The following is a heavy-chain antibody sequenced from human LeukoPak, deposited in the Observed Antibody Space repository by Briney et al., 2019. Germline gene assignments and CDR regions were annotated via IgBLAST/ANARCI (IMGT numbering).Heavy chain of an antibody. CDR3: ARDRSRPNPLFDY. CDR2: VDYSGTT. V-gene: IGHV4-59*12. D-gene: IGHD6-13*01. Sequence: SETLSLTCTVSTGSINSYYWSWIRQPPGKGLEWIGYVDYSGTTYYNPSLKSRVTMSVDTSKNQFSLKLSSVTAADTAVYYCARDRSRPNPLFDYWGQGTQVTVSS. J-gene: IGHJ4*02. CDR1: TGSINSYY.